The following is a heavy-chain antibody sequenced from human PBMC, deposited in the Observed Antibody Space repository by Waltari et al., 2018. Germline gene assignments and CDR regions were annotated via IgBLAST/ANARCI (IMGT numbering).Heavy chain of an antibody. V-gene: IGHV1-46*04. D-gene: IGHD3-3*01. J-gene: IGHJ3*02. Sequence: QVQLVQSGAEVMTPGASVKVSCKASGSSFAGYSMHWVRQAPGQGLEWLASINPDGETTSYAQGLKGRITMTRDTSTSTVYMELRSLRSEDTAVYYCARGHIGRRHDSFNMWGQGTMVTVSS. CDR3: ARGHIGRRHDSFNM. CDR2: INPDGETT. CDR1: GSSFAGYS.